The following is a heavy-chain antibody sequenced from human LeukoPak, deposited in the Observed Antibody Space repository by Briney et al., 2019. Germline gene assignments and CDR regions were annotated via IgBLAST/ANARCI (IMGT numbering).Heavy chain of an antibody. Sequence: GESLKISCKGSGYRFTSYWIGWVRQMPGKGLEWMGIIYPGDSDTRYSPSFQGQVTISADKSISTAYLQWSSLKASDTAMYYCARFSEQLVPYYYYGMDVWGQGTTVTVSS. D-gene: IGHD6-6*01. J-gene: IGHJ6*02. CDR3: ARFSEQLVPYYYYGMDV. CDR2: IYPGDSDT. V-gene: IGHV5-51*01. CDR1: GYRFTSYW.